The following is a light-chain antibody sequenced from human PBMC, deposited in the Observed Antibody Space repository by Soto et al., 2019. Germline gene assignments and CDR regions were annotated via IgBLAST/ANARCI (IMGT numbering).Light chain of an antibody. V-gene: IGKV3-15*01. CDR2: GAS. J-gene: IGKJ1*01. Sequence: EIVLTQSPATLSVSPGERATLSCRASQSVTNKLAWYQQKRGQAPRLLIYGASTRATGIPARFSGSGSGTEFTLTISSLQSGDFAVYYCQQYNDWPTWTFGQGTKVEIK. CDR1: QSVTNK. CDR3: QQYNDWPTWT.